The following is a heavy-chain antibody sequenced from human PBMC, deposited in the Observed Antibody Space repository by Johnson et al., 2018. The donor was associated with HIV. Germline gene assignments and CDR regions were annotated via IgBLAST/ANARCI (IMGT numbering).Heavy chain of an antibody. CDR3: AREWELLGSAFDI. V-gene: IGHV3-7*01. J-gene: IGHJ3*02. Sequence: VQLVESGGGVVQPGDSLGLSCAVSGFTFSNYWMSWVRQAPGKGLEWVANIKEDGSEKHYVDSVRGRFTISRENAKNSLYLQMNSLRAGDTAVYYCAREWELLGSAFDIWGQGTMVTVSS. CDR1: GFTFSNYW. CDR2: IKEDGSEK. D-gene: IGHD1-26*01.